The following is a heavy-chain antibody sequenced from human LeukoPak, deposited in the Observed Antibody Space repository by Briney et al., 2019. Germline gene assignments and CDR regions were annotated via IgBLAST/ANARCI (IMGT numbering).Heavy chain of an antibody. V-gene: IGHV4-34*01. D-gene: IGHD4-23*01. CDR2: INHSGST. J-gene: IGHJ4*02. CDR3: VRHDGRSGGTMGALDS. CDR1: GGSFSGYY. Sequence: SETLSLTCAVYGGSFSGYYWSWIRQPPGKGLEWIGEINHSGSTNYNPSLNSRVTISVVTSKNQFSLQLNSVTAADTAVYYCVRHDGRSGGTMGALDSWGQGSLVTVSS.